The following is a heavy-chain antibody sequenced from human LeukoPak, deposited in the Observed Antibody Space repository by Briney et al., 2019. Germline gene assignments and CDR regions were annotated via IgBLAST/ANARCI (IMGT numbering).Heavy chain of an antibody. J-gene: IGHJ4*02. CDR1: GGSFSGYY. D-gene: IGHD1-26*01. CDR2: INHSGST. CDR3: ARVIVGATEAAFDY. Sequence: SETLSLTCAVYGGSFSGYYWSWIRQPPGKGLEWIGEINHSGSTNYNPSLKSRVTISVDTSKNQFSLKLSSVTAADTAVYYCARVIVGATEAAFDYWGQGTLVTVSS. V-gene: IGHV4-34*01.